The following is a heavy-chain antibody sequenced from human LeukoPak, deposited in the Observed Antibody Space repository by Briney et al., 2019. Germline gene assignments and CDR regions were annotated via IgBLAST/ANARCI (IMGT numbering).Heavy chain of an antibody. CDR2: IIPIRGIA. Sequence: EASVKVSCKASGGTFSSYAISWVRQAPGQGLEWMGRIIPIRGIANYAQKFQGRVTITADKSTSTAYMELSSLRSEDTAVYYCASSSLGYWPGYFDYWGQGTLVTVSS. CDR1: GGTFSSYA. J-gene: IGHJ4*02. CDR3: ASSSLGYWPGYFDY. V-gene: IGHV1-69*04. D-gene: IGHD2-15*01.